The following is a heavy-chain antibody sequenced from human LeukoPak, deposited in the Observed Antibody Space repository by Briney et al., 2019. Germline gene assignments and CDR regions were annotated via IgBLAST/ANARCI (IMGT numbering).Heavy chain of an antibody. CDR3: ARESGTDAFDI. Sequence: VASVKVSCKASGYTFTGYYMHWVRQAPGQGLEWMGWINPNSGGTNYAQKFQGRVTMTRDTSISTAYMELSRLRSDDTAVYHCARESGTDAFDIWGQGTMVTVSS. V-gene: IGHV1-2*02. CDR1: GYTFTGYY. CDR2: INPNSGGT. J-gene: IGHJ3*02. D-gene: IGHD6-13*01.